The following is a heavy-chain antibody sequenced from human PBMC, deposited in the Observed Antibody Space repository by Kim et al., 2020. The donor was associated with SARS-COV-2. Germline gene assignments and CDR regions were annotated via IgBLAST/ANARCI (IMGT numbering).Heavy chain of an antibody. V-gene: IGHV1-18*01. Sequence: NYAQKLQGRVTMTTDTSTSTAYMGLRSLRSDDTAVYYCARGRDYEMFPDYWGQGTLVTVSS. J-gene: IGHJ4*02. CDR3: ARGRDYEMFPDY. D-gene: IGHD3-16*01.